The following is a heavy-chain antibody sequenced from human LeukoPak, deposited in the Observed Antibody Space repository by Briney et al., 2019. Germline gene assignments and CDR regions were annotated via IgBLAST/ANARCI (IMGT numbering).Heavy chain of an antibody. V-gene: IGHV5-10-1*01. D-gene: IGHD5-18*01. Sequence: GESPKISCKGSGYGFTSYWISWVRQMLGKGVGWVSMLAPSDSYTNYSPSFQGHVPISADQSLSTAYLQWSSLKASDTAMYYCARHLSLTAMVYNWCDPWGQGTLVTVSS. CDR3: ARHLSLTAMVYNWCDP. CDR1: GYGFTSYW. J-gene: IGHJ5*02. CDR2: LAPSDSYT.